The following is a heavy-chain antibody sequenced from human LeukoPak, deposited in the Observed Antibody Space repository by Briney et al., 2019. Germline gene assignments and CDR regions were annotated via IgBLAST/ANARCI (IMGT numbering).Heavy chain of an antibody. V-gene: IGHV1-69*01. Sequence: ASVKVSCKASGGTFSSYAISWVRQAPGQGLEWMGGIIPIFGTANYAQKFQGRVTITADESTSTAYMELSSLRAEDTAVYYCAKTSQIEYYDILTGFYYWGQGTLVTVSS. CDR2: IIPIFGTA. CDR1: GGTFSSYA. D-gene: IGHD3-9*01. CDR3: AKTSQIEYYDILTGFYY. J-gene: IGHJ4*02.